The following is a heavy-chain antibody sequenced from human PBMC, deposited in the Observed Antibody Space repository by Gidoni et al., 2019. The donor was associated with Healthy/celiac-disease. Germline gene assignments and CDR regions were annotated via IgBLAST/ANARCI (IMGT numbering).Heavy chain of an antibody. D-gene: IGHD4-17*01. V-gene: IGHV3-30-3*01. CDR3: ARDGGTTVTTLATGPGV. Sequence: QVQLVESGGGVVQPGRSLRLSCAASGFTFSSYAMHWVRQAPGKGLEWVAVISYDGSNKYYADSVKGRFTISRDNSKNTLYLQMNSLRAEDTAVYYCARDGGTTVTTLATGPGVWGQGTTVTVSS. CDR2: ISYDGSNK. J-gene: IGHJ6*02. CDR1: GFTFSSYA.